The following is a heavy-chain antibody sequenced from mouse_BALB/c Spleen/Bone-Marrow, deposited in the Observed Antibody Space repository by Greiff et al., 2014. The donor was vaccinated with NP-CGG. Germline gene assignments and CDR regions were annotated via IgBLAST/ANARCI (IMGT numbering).Heavy chain of an antibody. CDR3: ATSTAGFAY. CDR2: IDPANGNT. V-gene: IGHV14-3*02. J-gene: IGHJ3*01. CDR1: GFNIKDTY. D-gene: IGHD1-2*01. Sequence: EVKLQESGAELVKPGASVKFSCTASGFNIKDTYMHWGKQRPEQGLEWIGRIDPANGNTKYDPKFQGKATITADTSSNTAYLQLSSLTSEDTAVYYCATSTAGFAYWGQGTLVTVSA.